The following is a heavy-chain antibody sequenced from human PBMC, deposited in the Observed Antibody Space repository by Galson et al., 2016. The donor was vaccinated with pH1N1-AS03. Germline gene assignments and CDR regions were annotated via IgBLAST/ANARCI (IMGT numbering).Heavy chain of an antibody. V-gene: IGHV1-69*05. CDR1: GGTFSNYA. CDR2: IHPIFGTP. CDR3: ARDRGGGIIKEAY. Sequence: SVKVSCKASGGTFSNYAISWMRQAPGQGLEWMGGIHPIFGTPSYAQKFQGRVTMTTDTSTSTAYMELRGLRSDDTAVFYCARDRGGGIIKEAYWGQGTLVTVSS. J-gene: IGHJ4*02. D-gene: IGHD3-10*01.